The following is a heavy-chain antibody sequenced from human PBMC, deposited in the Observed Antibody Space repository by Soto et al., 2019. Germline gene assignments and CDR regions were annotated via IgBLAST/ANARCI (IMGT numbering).Heavy chain of an antibody. V-gene: IGHV3-33*01. CDR1: GLTFSSYG. D-gene: IGHD2-15*01. CDR3: ARDGYCSGGSCYSVPVFDY. Sequence: AGGSLRLPWAVSGLTFSSYGMHWVLQAPGKGLEWVAVIWYDGSNKYYADSVKGRFTISRDNSKNTLYLQMNSLRAEDTAVYYCARDGYCSGGSCYSVPVFDYWGQGTLVTVSS. J-gene: IGHJ4*02. CDR2: IWYDGSNK.